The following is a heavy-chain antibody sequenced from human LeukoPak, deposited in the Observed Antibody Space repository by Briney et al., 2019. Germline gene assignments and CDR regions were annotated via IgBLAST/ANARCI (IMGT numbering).Heavy chain of an antibody. Sequence: TGGSLRLSCAASEFTFNTYWMSWVRQAPGKGLEWVSAISGSGGSTYYADSVKGRFTISRDNSKNTLFLQMNTLTAEDTAVYYCASRNSAIVSFYDSWGQGTLVTVSS. CDR2: ISGSGGST. CDR1: EFTFNTYW. V-gene: IGHV3-23*01. CDR3: ASRNSAIVSFYDS. J-gene: IGHJ4*02. D-gene: IGHD5-18*01.